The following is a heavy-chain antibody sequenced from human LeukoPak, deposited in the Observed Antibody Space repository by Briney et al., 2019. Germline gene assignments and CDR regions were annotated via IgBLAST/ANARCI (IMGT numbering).Heavy chain of an antibody. V-gene: IGHV3-48*03. CDR1: GFMFRSFE. Sequence: GGSLRLSCAASGFMFRSFEMYWVRQAPGKGLEWVAYISSGASTMYYADSVKGRLTISRDDAKNSLFLQMNRLGAAGTAIYYCALLAVASDFDYWGQGTLVTVSS. J-gene: IGHJ4*02. D-gene: IGHD6-19*01. CDR3: ALLAVASDFDY. CDR2: ISSGASTM.